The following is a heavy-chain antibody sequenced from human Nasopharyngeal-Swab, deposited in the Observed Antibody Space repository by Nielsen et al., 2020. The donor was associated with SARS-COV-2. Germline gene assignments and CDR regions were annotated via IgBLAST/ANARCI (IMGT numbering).Heavy chain of an antibody. CDR1: GFTFSSYS. Sequence: GEALKISWASSGFTFSSYSMNWVRRAPGKGLEWVSSISSSSSYIYYADSVKGRFTISRDNAKNPLYLQMNSLRAEDTAVYYCARDGSADPAYSSSWFYYFYFDYWGQGTLVTVSS. CDR3: ARDGSADPAYSSSWFYYFYFDY. D-gene: IGHD6-13*01. CDR2: ISSSSSYI. J-gene: IGHJ4*02. V-gene: IGHV3-21*01.